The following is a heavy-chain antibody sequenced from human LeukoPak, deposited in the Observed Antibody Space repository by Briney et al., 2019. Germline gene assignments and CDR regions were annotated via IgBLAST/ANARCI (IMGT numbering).Heavy chain of an antibody. CDR2: IYYSGST. J-gene: IGHJ4*02. Sequence: SETLSLTCTVSGGSISSYYWSWIRQPPGKGLEWIWYIYYSGSTNYNPSLKSRVTISVDTSKNPFSLKLSSVTAADTAVYYCARSSSWYGNFDSWGQGTLVTVSS. CDR3: ARSSSWYGNFDS. V-gene: IGHV4-59*08. CDR1: GGSISSYY. D-gene: IGHD6-13*01.